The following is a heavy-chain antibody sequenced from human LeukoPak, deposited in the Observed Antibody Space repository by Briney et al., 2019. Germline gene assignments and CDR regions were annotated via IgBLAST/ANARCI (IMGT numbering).Heavy chain of an antibody. CDR3: ARDGFGEFLESGGMDV. J-gene: IGHJ6*04. CDR1: GGSISSGSYY. V-gene: IGHV4-61*02. D-gene: IGHD3-10*01. CDR2: IYTSGST. Sequence: SQTLSLTCTVSGGSISSGSYYWSWIRQPAGKGLEWIGRIYTSGSTNYNPSLKSRVTISVDTSKNQFSLKLSSVTAADTAVYYCARDGFGEFLESGGMDVWGEGTTVTVSS.